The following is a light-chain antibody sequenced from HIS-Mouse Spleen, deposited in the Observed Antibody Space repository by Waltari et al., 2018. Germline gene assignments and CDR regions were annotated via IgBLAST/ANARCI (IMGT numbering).Light chain of an antibody. J-gene: IGLJ2*01. CDR1: SSYVGGYNF. CDR2: EVS. Sequence: QSALTQPASVSGSPGQSITISCPGTSSYVGGYNFVSWYQQHPGKAPKLMIYEVSNRPSGVSNRFSGSKSGNTASLTISGLQAEDEADYYCSSYTSSSTVVFGGGTKLTVL. CDR3: SSYTSSSTVV. V-gene: IGLV2-14*01.